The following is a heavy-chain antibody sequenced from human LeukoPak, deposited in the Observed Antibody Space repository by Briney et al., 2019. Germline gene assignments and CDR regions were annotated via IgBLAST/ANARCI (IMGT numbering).Heavy chain of an antibody. CDR2: IWCDGSNK. V-gene: IGHV3-33*01. Sequence: GGSLRLSCAASGFTFSNHGMHWVRQAPGKGPEWVALIWCDGSNKYYGDSVKGRFTISRDNSKNTVYLQMNSLRAEDTAVYYCARDRLEAADDDDYFDYWGQGTLVTVSS. D-gene: IGHD6-19*01. CDR1: GFTFSNHG. CDR3: ARDRLEAADDDDYFDY. J-gene: IGHJ4*02.